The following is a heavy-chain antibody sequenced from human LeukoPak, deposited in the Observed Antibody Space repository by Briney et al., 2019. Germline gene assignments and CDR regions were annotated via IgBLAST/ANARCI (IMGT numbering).Heavy chain of an antibody. Sequence: SETLSLTCTVSGVSISSSNSYWGWIRQPPGKGLEWIGSIYYSGSTYYNPSLKSRVTISVDTSKNQFSLKLSSVTAADTAVYYCARQADVVDLDYWGQGTLVTVSS. D-gene: IGHD2-15*01. V-gene: IGHV4-39*01. CDR1: GVSISSSNSY. CDR2: IYYSGST. J-gene: IGHJ4*02. CDR3: ARQADVVDLDY.